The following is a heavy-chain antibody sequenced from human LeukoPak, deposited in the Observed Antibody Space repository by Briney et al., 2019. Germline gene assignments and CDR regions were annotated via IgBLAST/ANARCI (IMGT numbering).Heavy chain of an antibody. Sequence: SETLSLTCTVSGGSISSYYWNWIRQPPGKGLEWIGYIYYTGNTNYNPSLKSRVTISVGTFKNQFSLKLSSVTAADTAVYYCARRGSSGWHFDYWGQGTLVTVSS. CDR1: GGSISSYY. CDR2: IYYTGNT. J-gene: IGHJ4*02. V-gene: IGHV4-59*01. D-gene: IGHD6-19*01. CDR3: ARRGSSGWHFDY.